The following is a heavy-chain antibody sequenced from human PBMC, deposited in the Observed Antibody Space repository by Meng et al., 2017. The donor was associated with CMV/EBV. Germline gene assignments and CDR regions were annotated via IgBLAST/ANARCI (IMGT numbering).Heavy chain of an antibody. CDR1: GYTFTGYY. Sequence: KVSCKASGYTFTGYYMHWVRQAPGQGLEWMGWINPNSGGTNYAQKFQGRVTMTRDTSISTAYMELSSLRSEDTAVYYCAVPDTNSSTPNYYYYGMDVWGQGTTVTVSS. CDR3: AVPDTNSSTPNYYYYGMDV. V-gene: IGHV1-2*02. D-gene: IGHD6-13*01. J-gene: IGHJ6*02. CDR2: INPNSGGT.